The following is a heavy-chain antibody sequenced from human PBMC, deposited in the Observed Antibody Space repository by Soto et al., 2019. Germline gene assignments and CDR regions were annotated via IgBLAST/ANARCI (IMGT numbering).Heavy chain of an antibody. CDR2: IRVGGGDT. J-gene: IGHJ5*02. D-gene: IGHD6-19*01. CDR3: AKCSVGTVRSRGWCNWFDH. V-gene: IGHV3-23*01. Sequence: EVRLLESGGGLAQPGGSLRLSCAASGFTFSSSAMNWVRQAPGKGLEWVSSIRVGGGDTFYADSVRGRFTVSTGISRNPLYRQRITLRAEYSAIYYWAKCSVGTVRSRGWCNWFDHWGQGTLVTVSS. CDR1: GFTFSSSA.